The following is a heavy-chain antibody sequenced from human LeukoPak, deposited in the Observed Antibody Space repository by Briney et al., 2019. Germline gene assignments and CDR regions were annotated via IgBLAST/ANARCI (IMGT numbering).Heavy chain of an antibody. D-gene: IGHD3/OR15-3a*01. CDR1: GGSISSGSYY. CDR3: AREDSTLRT. V-gene: IGHV4-61*02. CDR2: IYTSGST. Sequence: KPSQTLSLTCTVSGGSISSGSYYWSWIRQPAGKGLEWIGRIYTSGSTNYNPSLKSRVTISVDTSKNQLSLKLSSVTAAGTAVYYCAREDSTLRTWGQGTLVTVSS. J-gene: IGHJ5*02.